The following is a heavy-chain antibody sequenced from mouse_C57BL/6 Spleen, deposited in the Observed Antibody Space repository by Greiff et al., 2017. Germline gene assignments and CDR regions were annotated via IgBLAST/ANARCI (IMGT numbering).Heavy chain of an antibody. J-gene: IGHJ2*01. CDR1: GYTFTDYY. Sequence: EVQLQQSGPELVKPGASVKISCKASGYTFTDYYMNWVKQSHGKSLEWIGDINPNNGGTSYNQKFKGTATLTVDKSSSTAYMELRSLTSEDSAVYYCARMYYFDYWGQGTTLTVSS. CDR3: ARMYYFDY. CDR2: INPNNGGT. V-gene: IGHV1-26*01.